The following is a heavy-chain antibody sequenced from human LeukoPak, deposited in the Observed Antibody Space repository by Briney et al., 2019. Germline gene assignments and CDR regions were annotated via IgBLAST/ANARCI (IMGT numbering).Heavy chain of an antibody. J-gene: IGHJ4*02. V-gene: IGHV3-48*01. D-gene: IGHD5-24*01. Sequence: PGGSLRLSCAASGFTFSSYSMNWVRQAPGKGLEWVSYISSSSSTIYYADSVKGRFTISRDNAKNSLYLQMNSLRAEDTAVYYCARDPTVNGYNLDYWGQGTLVTVSS. CDR2: ISSSSSTI. CDR1: GFTFSSYS. CDR3: ARDPTVNGYNLDY.